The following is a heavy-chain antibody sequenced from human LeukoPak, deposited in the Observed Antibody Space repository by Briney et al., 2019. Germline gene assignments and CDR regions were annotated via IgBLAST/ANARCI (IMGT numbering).Heavy chain of an antibody. J-gene: IGHJ4*02. CDR2: IKQDGSEK. CDR1: GLTFSTYW. D-gene: IGHD3-22*01. CDR3: AREDYDSSGPPFDY. Sequence: GGSLRLSCAASGLTFSTYWMSWVRQAPGKGLEWVANIKQDGSEKYYVDSVKGRFTISRDNAKNSLYLQMNSLRAEDTAVYYCAREDYDSSGPPFDYWGQGTLVTVSS. V-gene: IGHV3-7*01.